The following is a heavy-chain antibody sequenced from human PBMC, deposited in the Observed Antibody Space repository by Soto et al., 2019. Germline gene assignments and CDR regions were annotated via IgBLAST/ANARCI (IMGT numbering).Heavy chain of an antibody. Sequence: EVQLVESGGGLVHPGGSLRLSCAASGFTFSSHWMSWVRQAPGKGLEWVANIKHDGSETYYVDSVKGRFTISRDNAKNSLYLQMHSLRAEDTAVYYCARDDYNWARDYWGQGTLVTVSS. CDR2: IKHDGSET. CDR3: ARDDYNWARDY. D-gene: IGHD4-4*01. CDR1: GFTFSSHW. J-gene: IGHJ4*02. V-gene: IGHV3-7*01.